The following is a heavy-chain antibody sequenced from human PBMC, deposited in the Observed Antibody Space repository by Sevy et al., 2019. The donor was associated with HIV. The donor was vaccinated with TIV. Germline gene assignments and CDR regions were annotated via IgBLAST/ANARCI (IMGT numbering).Heavy chain of an antibody. CDR1: GGSISSSNSY. CDR3: ARDPDYDDYGGHAFDI. V-gene: IGHV4-31*03. J-gene: IGHJ3*02. CDR2: IYHSGTT. D-gene: IGHD4-17*01. Sequence: SETLSLTCTVSGGSISSSNSYWSWIRQRPGKGLEWIGLIYHSGTTYYNPSLRSRLNMSVDKSKNQFSLKLSSVTAAETAVYYCARDPDYDDYGGHAFDIWGQGTMVTVSS.